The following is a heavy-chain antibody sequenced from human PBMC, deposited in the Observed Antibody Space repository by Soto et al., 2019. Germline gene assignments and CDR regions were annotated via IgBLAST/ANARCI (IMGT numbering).Heavy chain of an antibody. CDR1: GDSISSGGYS. J-gene: IGHJ4*02. CDR2: IYQSGST. V-gene: IGHV4-30-2*01. D-gene: IGHD3-10*01. Sequence: SRAVTCTVSGDSISSGGYSWTWIRQPPGKGLEWIGHIYQSGSTHYTPSLESRVAISVDTSKNQFSLKLSSVTAADTAVYYCARRGKEVVKRSASYYLSGPPVEFDYWGQGTLVTVSS. CDR3: ARRGKEVVKRSASYYLSGPPVEFDY.